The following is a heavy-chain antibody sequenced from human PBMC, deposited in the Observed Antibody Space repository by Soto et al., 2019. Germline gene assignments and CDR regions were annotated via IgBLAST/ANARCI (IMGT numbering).Heavy chain of an antibody. CDR2: IYSAGST. J-gene: IGHJ4*01. CDR3: ARAREPEYSSSIFFDY. CDR1: GLSVSRTQ. Sequence: GGSLRLSCAVSGLSVSRTQMSWARQAPGKGPQWVSVIYSAGSTYYANAVKGRFTISRDISENKIFLELNGLTVDDTAVYYCARAREPEYSSSIFFDYWGRGTVVTVSS. V-gene: IGHV3-53*01. D-gene: IGHD6-6*01.